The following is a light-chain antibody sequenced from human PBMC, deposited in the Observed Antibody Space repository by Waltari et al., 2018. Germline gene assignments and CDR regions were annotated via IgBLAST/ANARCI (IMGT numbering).Light chain of an antibody. CDR3: QYYGDSPNT. V-gene: IGKV3-20*01. CDR2: SAS. Sequence: EIVLTQSPGTLSLSPWDTATLSCRATQYIDFLAWYQQKPGQPPRLLIFSASTRATGIPDRFSGRGFGTDFTLTISRLEPEDFAVYYCQYYGDSPNTFGQGTKL. J-gene: IGKJ2*01. CDR1: QYIDF.